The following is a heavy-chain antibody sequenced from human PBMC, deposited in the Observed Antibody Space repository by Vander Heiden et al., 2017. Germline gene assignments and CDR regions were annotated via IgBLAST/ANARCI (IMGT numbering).Heavy chain of an antibody. CDR2: IYYSGSP. V-gene: IGHV4-59*01. Sequence: QVQLQESGPGLVKPSETLSLTCPVSGGSISSYYWSWIRQPPGKGLEWIGYIYYSGSPNYNPSLKSRVTISVDTSKNKFSLKLSSVTAADTAVYYCARDLGVGFGELFGPGYWGQGTLVTVSS. J-gene: IGHJ4*02. CDR1: GGSISSYY. CDR3: ARDLGVGFGELFGPGY. D-gene: IGHD3-10*01.